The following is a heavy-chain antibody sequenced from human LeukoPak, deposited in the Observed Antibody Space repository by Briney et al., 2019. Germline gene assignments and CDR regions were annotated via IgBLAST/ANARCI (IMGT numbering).Heavy chain of an antibody. D-gene: IGHD6-19*01. J-gene: IGHJ6*02. Sequence: ASVKVSCKASGYTFTSYGISWVRQAPGQGLEWMGWISAYNGNTNYAQKFQGRVTITADKSTSTAYMELSSLRSEDTAVYYCARVPIAVAAPTALYYYYYGMDVWGQGTTVTVSS. CDR1: GYTFTSYG. CDR2: ISAYNGNT. V-gene: IGHV1-18*01. CDR3: ARVPIAVAAPTALYYYYYGMDV.